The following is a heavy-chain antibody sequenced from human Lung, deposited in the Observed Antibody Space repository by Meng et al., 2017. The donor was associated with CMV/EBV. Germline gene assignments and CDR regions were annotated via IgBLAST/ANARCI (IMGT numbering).Heavy chain of an antibody. J-gene: IGHJ4*02. V-gene: IGHV1-69*05. CDR2: IIPIFGTP. D-gene: IGHD7-27*01. CDR3: TRDRRGRSNWEYYFDY. Sequence: SXXVSXKASGGTFNMYAVSWVRQAPGQGLEWVGGIIPIFGTPNYPQKFQGRVTISTDESTHTVYMALSSLTSEDTAVYYCTRDRRGRSNWEYYFDYWRQGTLVTVSS. CDR1: GGTFNMYA.